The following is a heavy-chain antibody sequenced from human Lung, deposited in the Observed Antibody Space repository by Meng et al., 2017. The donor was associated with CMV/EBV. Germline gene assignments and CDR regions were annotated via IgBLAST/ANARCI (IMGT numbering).Heavy chain of an antibody. CDR1: GGSISSSYW. Sequence: ESGPGVVKPSGPLSSTVVVAGGSISSSYWWTWVRQSPGKGLEWIGEMYHSGTTNYNPSLKSRVTISMGKSNNQLSLKLNSVTAADTAVYYCATQESRDGHNPYWGQGTLVTVSS. J-gene: IGHJ4*02. V-gene: IGHV4-4*02. CDR2: MYHSGTT. D-gene: IGHD5-24*01. CDR3: ATQESRDGHNPY.